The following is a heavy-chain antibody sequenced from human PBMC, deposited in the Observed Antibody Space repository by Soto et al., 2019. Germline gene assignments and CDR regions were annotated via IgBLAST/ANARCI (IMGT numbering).Heavy chain of an antibody. CDR1: GGSVRSDDYY. CDR2: RFYIGNT. J-gene: IGHJ4*02. D-gene: IGHD6-13*01. CDR3: VIDVTNLSPTVHFTAAGHFDS. V-gene: IGHV4-30-4*01. Sequence: QVQLQESGPRLVKPSQTLSLTCTVSGGSVRSDDYYWNWIRQPPGEGLEWIVYRFYIGNTYYNPALKSRVTISVDTSKNQFSLTLTSVPDADTAVYYCVIDVTNLSPTVHFTAAGHFDSWGQGVLVTVSS.